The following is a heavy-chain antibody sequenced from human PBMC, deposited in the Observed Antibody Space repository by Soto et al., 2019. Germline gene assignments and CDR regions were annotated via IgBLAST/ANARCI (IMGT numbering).Heavy chain of an antibody. J-gene: IGHJ5*02. V-gene: IGHV4-30-4*01. D-gene: IGHD4-17*01. Sequence: QVQLQESGPGLVKPSQTLSLTCTVSGGSISSGDYYWSWIRQPPGKGLEWIGYIYYSGSTYYNPSLNRRVTISVDTSKNQFSLKLSSVTAAGTAVYYCARDIDYGDYLGGNWFDPWGQGTLVTVSS. CDR2: IYYSGST. CDR3: ARDIDYGDYLGGNWFDP. CDR1: GGSISSGDYY.